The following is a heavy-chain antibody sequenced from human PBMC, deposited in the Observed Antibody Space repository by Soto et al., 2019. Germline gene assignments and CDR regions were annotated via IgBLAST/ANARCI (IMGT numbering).Heavy chain of an antibody. J-gene: IGHJ6*02. CDR3: AKGHYYDSSGSMYGMDV. D-gene: IGHD3-22*01. CDR1: GLTFSSYA. Sequence: GGSLRLSCAASGLTFSSYAMSWVRQAPGKGLEWVSAISGSGGSTYYADSVKGRFTISRDNSKNTLYLQMNSLRAEDTAVYYCAKGHYYDSSGSMYGMDVWGQGTTVTVSS. V-gene: IGHV3-23*01. CDR2: ISGSGGST.